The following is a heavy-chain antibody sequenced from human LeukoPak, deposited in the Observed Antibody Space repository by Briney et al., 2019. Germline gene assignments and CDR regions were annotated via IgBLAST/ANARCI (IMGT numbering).Heavy chain of an antibody. Sequence: SVKVSCKASGGTFSSYAISWVRQAPGQGLEWMGGIIPIFGTANYAQKFQGRVTMTEDTSTDTAYMELSSLRPEDTAVYYCATPDSDWGQGTLVTVSS. CDR3: ATPDSD. V-gene: IGHV1-69*06. CDR1: GGTFSSYA. CDR2: IIPIFGTA. J-gene: IGHJ4*02.